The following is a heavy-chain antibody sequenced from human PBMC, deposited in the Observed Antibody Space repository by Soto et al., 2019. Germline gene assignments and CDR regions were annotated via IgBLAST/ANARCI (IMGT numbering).Heavy chain of an antibody. CDR2: VIPLYGTP. D-gene: IGHD3-3*01. V-gene: IGHV1-69*06. Sequence: QVQLVQSGAEVKKPGSSVRVSCKASGGTFNTYAISWVRQAPGQGLEWMGGVIPLYGTPNYAQKLQGRVTITADKSTSTDYMELSSVTSEDTSVYCCARPFLEWLYDAFHIWGQGTMVTVSS. CDR3: ARPFLEWLYDAFHI. CDR1: GGTFNTYA. J-gene: IGHJ3*02.